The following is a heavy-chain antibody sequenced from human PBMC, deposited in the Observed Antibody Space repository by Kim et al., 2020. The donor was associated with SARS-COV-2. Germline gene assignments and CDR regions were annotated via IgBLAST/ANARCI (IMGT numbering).Heavy chain of an antibody. Sequence: ASVKVSCKASGYTFTGYYMPWVRQAPGQGLEWMGWINPNSGGTNYAQKLQGRVTMTRDTSISTAYMELSRLRSDDTAVYYCARLGMSDYVPYYYYGMDVWGQGTTVTVSS. J-gene: IGHJ6*02. D-gene: IGHD4-17*01. CDR3: ARLGMSDYVPYYYYGMDV. CDR2: INPNSGGT. V-gene: IGHV1-2*02. CDR1: GYTFTGYY.